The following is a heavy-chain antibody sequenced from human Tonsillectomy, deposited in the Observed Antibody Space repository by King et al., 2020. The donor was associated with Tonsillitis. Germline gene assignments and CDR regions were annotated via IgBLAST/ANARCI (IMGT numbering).Heavy chain of an antibody. V-gene: IGHV4-4*07. CDR2: IYTSGST. CDR3: ARDGDYGCGRESLDY. CDR1: GGSISSYY. D-gene: IGHD4/OR15-4a*01. Sequence: LQLQESGPGLVKPSETLSLTCTVSGGSISSYYWSWVRQPAGKGLEWVGRIYTSGSTNYNPSLNSRGTMSVDTSKNQFSLKLSALTAAETAVYYCARDGDYGCGRESLDYWGQGTLVTVSS. J-gene: IGHJ4*02.